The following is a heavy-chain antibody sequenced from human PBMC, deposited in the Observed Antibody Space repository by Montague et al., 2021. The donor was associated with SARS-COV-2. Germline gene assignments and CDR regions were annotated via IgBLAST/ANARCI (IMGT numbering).Heavy chain of an antibody. CDR1: GDSISRYY. V-gene: IGHV4-4*07. J-gene: IGHJ2*01. CDR2: IYTWGYV. Sequence: SETLSLTCSVSGDSISRYYWSWIRQSDGKGLEWIGRIYTWGYVNXNPALQSRVSMSVDTSKSQVSLNVTSVTAADTAVYYCARAIWHLDVWGRGILVTVSS. CDR3: ARAIWHLDV.